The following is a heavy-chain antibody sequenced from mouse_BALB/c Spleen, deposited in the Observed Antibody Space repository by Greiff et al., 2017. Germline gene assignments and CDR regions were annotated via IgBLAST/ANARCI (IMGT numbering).Heavy chain of an antibody. CDR1: GYTFTDYN. CDR3: ARSDWDGAY. Sequence: EVQLQQSGPELVKPGASVKISCKASGYTFTDYNMHWVKQSHGTSLEWIGYIYPYNGGPGYNQKFKSKATLTVDNSSSTAYMELRSLTSEDSAVYYCARSDWDGAYWGQGTLGTVSA. V-gene: IGHV1S29*02. J-gene: IGHJ3*01. D-gene: IGHD4-1*01. CDR2: IYPYNGGP.